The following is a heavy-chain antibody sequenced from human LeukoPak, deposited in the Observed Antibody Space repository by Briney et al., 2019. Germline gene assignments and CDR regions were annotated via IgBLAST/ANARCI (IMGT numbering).Heavy chain of an antibody. CDR3: ARSDYGGNGAYYYYYYYMDV. Sequence: SQTLSLTCTVSGGSISSGSYYWSWIRQPAGKGLEWIGRIYTSGSTNYNPSLKSRVTISVDTSKNQFSLKLRSVTAADTAVYYCARSDYGGNGAYYYYYYYMDVWGKGTTVTVSS. CDR1: GGSISSGSYY. V-gene: IGHV4-61*02. J-gene: IGHJ6*03. CDR2: IYTSGST. D-gene: IGHD4-23*01.